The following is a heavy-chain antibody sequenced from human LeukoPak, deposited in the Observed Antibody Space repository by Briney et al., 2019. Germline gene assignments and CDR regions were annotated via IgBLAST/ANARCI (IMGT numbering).Heavy chain of an antibody. CDR3: ARGGLRGSYVYY. CDR1: GGSISSGNYY. Sequence: PSETLSLTCTVSGGSISSGNYYWRWIRQPPGKGLEWIGKINHSGITNYIPSLKSRVTISVDTSKNQFSLKLSSVTAADTAVYYCARGGLRGSYVYYWGQGTLVTVSS. CDR2: INHSGIT. J-gene: IGHJ4*02. D-gene: IGHD1-26*01. V-gene: IGHV4-39*07.